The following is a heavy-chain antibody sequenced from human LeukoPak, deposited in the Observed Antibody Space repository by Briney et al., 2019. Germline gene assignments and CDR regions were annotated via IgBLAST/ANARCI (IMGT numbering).Heavy chain of an antibody. CDR1: GGSISSYY. J-gene: IGHJ3*02. D-gene: IGHD3-22*01. V-gene: IGHV4-59*01. CDR3: ACLTTADAFDI. Sequence: SETLSLTCTVSGGSISSYYWSWIRQPPGKGLEWIGYIYDSGSTNYNPSLKSRVTISVDTSKNQFSLKLSSVTAADTAVYCCACLTTADAFDIWGQGTMVTVSS. CDR2: IYDSGST.